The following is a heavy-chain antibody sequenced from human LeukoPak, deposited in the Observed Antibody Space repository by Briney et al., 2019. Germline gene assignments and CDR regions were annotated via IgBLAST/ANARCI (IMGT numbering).Heavy chain of an antibody. CDR2: ITGSGGST. V-gene: IGHV3-23*01. CDR3: ARDRHKYNYDSGGYPPY. J-gene: IGHJ4*02. D-gene: IGHD3-22*01. Sequence: GGSLRLSCAASGFTFSSYGMSWVRQAPGKGLEWVSAITGSGGSTYYADSVKGRFTISRDNAKNSLYLQMNTLRAEDTAVYYCARDRHKYNYDSGGYPPYWGQGTLVTVSS. CDR1: GFTFSSYG.